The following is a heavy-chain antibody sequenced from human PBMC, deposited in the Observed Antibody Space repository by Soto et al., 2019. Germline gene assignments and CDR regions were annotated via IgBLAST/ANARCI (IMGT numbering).Heavy chain of an antibody. V-gene: IGHV4-59*01. D-gene: IGHD3-10*01. CDR1: GGSISSYY. J-gene: IGHJ5*02. CDR2: IYYSGST. CDR3: ARVYDGSGSYHNWFDP. Sequence: SETLSLTCTVSGGSISSYYWSWIRQPPGKGLEWIGYIYYSGSTNYNPSLKSRVTISVDTSKNQFSLKLSSVTAADTAVYYCARVYDGSGSYHNWFDPWGQGTLVTVS.